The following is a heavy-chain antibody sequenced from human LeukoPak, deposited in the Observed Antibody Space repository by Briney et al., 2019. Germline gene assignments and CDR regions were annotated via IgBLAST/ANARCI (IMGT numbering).Heavy chain of an antibody. CDR2: IYYSGST. Sequence: SETLSLTCTVSGGSISSHYWSWIRQPPGKGLEWIGYIYYSGSTNYNPSLKSRVTISVDTSKNQFSLKLSSVTAADTAICYCARGRDWFDPWGQGTLVTVSS. CDR1: GGSISSHY. CDR3: ARGRDWFDP. V-gene: IGHV4-59*11. J-gene: IGHJ5*02.